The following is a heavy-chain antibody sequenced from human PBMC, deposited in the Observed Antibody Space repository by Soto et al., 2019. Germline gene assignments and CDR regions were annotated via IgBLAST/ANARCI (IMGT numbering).Heavy chain of an antibody. CDR2: IYYSGST. CDR1: GGSISSSSYY. Sequence: SETLSLTCTVSGGSISSSSYYWGWIRQPPGKGLEWIGSIYYSGSTYYNPSLQSRVTISVDTSKNQFSLKLSSVTAADTAVYYCARLWGYSSSDDEYGMDVWGQGTTVTVSS. V-gene: IGHV4-39*01. D-gene: IGHD6-6*01. J-gene: IGHJ6*02. CDR3: ARLWGYSSSDDEYGMDV.